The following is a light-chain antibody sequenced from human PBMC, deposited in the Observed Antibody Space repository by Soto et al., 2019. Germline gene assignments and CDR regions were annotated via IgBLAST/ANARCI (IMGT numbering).Light chain of an antibody. CDR1: NIGGKS. Sequence: SYELTRTSSVSVAPGQTARISCGGNNIGGKSVHWYQQKPGQAPVVVVYDDSDRPSGIPERFSGSNSGNTATLTISRVEAGDEADYHCQVWDDNSDHHVFGTGTKLTVL. J-gene: IGLJ1*01. V-gene: IGLV3-21*02. CDR2: DDS. CDR3: QVWDDNSDHHV.